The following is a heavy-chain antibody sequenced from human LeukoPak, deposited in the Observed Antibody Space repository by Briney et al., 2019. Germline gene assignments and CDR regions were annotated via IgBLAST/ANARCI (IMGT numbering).Heavy chain of an antibody. CDR3: ARVQHYYDSSGFIDY. V-gene: IGHV4-30-4*01. CDR2: IYYSGST. CDR1: GGSISSSDYY. J-gene: IGHJ4*02. Sequence: KPSETLSLTCTVSGGSISSSDYYWSWIRQPPGKGLEWIGYIYYSGSTYYNPSLKSRVTISVDTSKNQFSLKLSSVTAADTAVYYCARVQHYYDSSGFIDYWGQGTLVTVSS. D-gene: IGHD3-22*01.